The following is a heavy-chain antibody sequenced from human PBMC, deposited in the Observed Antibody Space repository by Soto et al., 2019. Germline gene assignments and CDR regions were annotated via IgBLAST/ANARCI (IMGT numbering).Heavy chain of an antibody. D-gene: IGHD3-10*01. CDR1: GYSFTSYW. Sequence: GESLKISFKGSGYSFTSYWISWVRQMPGKGLEWMGRIDPSDSYTNYSPSFQGHVTISADKSISTAYLQWSSLKASDTAMYYCARHHVVRGKGDGMDVWGQGTTVTVSS. J-gene: IGHJ6*02. CDR3: ARHHVVRGKGDGMDV. CDR2: IDPSDSYT. V-gene: IGHV5-10-1*01.